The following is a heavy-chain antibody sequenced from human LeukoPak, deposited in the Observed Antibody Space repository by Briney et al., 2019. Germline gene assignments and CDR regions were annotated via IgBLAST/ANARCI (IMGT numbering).Heavy chain of an antibody. D-gene: IGHD6-19*01. CDR1: GFTFTSSA. Sequence: GASVKVSCKASGFTFTSSAMQWVRQARGQRLEWIGWIVVGSGNTNYAQKFQERVTITRDTSISTAYMELSRLRSDDTAVYYCARGSYSSGWYGAFFDYWGQGTLVTVSS. V-gene: IGHV1-58*02. CDR2: IVVGSGNT. J-gene: IGHJ4*02. CDR3: ARGSYSSGWYGAFFDY.